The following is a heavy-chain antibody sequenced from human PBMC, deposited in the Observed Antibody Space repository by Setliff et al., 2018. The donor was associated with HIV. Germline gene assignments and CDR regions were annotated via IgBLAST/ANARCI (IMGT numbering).Heavy chain of an antibody. CDR3: VRGVQSPPHYSYYYMDV. J-gene: IGHJ6*03. Sequence: SVKVSCKASRSTFNSHTINWVRQAPGQGLDWMGRIIPILGVANYAQRFQGKVTITADKSTSTAYMELTYLRFDDTAMYYCVRGVQSPPHYSYYYMDVWGEGTMVTVSS. CDR1: RSTFNSHT. CDR2: IIPILGVA. V-gene: IGHV1-69*02. D-gene: IGHD3-3*01.